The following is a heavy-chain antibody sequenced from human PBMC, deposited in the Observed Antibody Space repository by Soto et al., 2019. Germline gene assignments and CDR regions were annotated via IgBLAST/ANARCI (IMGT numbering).Heavy chain of an antibody. D-gene: IGHD5-12*01. CDR1: TFTFAYYW. Sequence: EVQLVESGGGLVQPGGSLRLSCAGSTFTFAYYWMNWVRQAPGEGLEWLANIKGDGSEANYVDSVKGRFTISRDSVRNSVYLQMNSLRVEDTAVYYCARASRSGSTGYMLDSWGQGTLVTVSS. J-gene: IGHJ5*01. CDR3: ARASRSGSTGYMLDS. V-gene: IGHV3-7*01. CDR2: IKGDGSEA.